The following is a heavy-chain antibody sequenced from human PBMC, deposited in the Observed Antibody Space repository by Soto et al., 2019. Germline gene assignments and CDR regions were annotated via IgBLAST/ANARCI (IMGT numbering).Heavy chain of an antibody. CDR3: TTQDLRGGDV. J-gene: IGHJ6*02. CDR2: IKSKTDGGPT. CDR1: GFTFSNAW. V-gene: IGHV3-15*07. D-gene: IGHD3-10*01. Sequence: EVQLVESGGGLVKPGGSLRLSCAASGFTFSNAWMNWVRQAPGKGLEWVGRIKSKTDGGPTDYAAPVKGRFTTSRDDSKNTLYLQMNSLKTEDTAVYYCTTQDLRGGDVWGQGTTVTVYS.